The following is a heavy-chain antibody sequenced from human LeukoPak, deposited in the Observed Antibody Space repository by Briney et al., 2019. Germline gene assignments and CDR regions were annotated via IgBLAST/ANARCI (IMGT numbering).Heavy chain of an antibody. V-gene: IGHV3-15*01. J-gene: IGHJ4*02. D-gene: IGHD6-19*01. CDR2: VKSKSDGGTT. CDR1: GFSVTDAW. CDR3: SSSSGWLNY. Sequence: GGSRRLSCAASGFSVTDAWMSWVRQAPGKGLEWVGRVKSKSDGGTTDYAAPVQGRFSISTHDSENTLYLQMNSLRTEDTVVYYCSSSSGWLNYWGQGTLVTVSS.